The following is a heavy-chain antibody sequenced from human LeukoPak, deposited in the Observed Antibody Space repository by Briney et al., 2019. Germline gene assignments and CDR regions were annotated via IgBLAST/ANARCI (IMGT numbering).Heavy chain of an antibody. CDR3: ARARSYYYDSSGYDQHFDY. CDR2: TIPIFGTA. Sequence: SVKVSCKASGGTFSSYAISWVRQAPGQGLEWMGGTIPIFGTANYAQKFQGRVTITADESTSTAYMELSSLRSEDTAVYYCARARSYYYDSSGYDQHFDYWGQGTLVTVSS. D-gene: IGHD3-22*01. V-gene: IGHV1-69*13. J-gene: IGHJ4*02. CDR1: GGTFSSYA.